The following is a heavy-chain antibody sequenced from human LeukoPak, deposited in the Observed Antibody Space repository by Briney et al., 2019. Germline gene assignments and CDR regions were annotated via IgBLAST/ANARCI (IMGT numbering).Heavy chain of an antibody. CDR2: IYYSGST. Sequence: KASETLSLTCTVSGGSISSYYWSWIRQPPGKGLEWIGYIYYSGSTNYNPSLKSRVTISVDTSKNQFSLKLSSVTAADTAVYYCARGDRRSGYYTRYYYYYMDVWGKGTTVTVSS. D-gene: IGHD3-3*01. CDR3: ARGDRRSGYYTRYYYYYMDV. V-gene: IGHV4-59*01. J-gene: IGHJ6*03. CDR1: GGSISSYY.